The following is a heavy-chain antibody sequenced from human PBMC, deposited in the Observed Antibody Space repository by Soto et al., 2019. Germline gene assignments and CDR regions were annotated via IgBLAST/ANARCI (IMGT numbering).Heavy chain of an antibody. J-gene: IGHJ5*02. CDR3: SKNGTTWFAA. V-gene: IGHV1-18*01. D-gene: IGHD1-1*01. CDR2: ISVYSGYA. CDR1: GYSFYNSG. Sequence: QVQLVQSGPELKKPGASVKVSCKTSGYSFYNSGISWMRQAPGQGLEWMGWISVYSGYAHYAQKFQGRVIMTADTFTSTSYMELRGLRSDDTAMYYCSKNGTTWFAAWGQGTLVTVSS.